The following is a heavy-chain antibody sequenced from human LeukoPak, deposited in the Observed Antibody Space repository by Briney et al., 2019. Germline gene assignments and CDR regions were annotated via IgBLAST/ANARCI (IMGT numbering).Heavy chain of an antibody. J-gene: IGHJ4*02. CDR2: TSQDESEK. D-gene: IGHD2-2*01. CDR3: ARVRGRSTSSDFDL. V-gene: IGHV3-7*05. CDR1: GFTCRNYW. Sequence: GGSLILSCGASGFTCRNYWMSWVRQAPGKGLERVAHTSQDESEKDYVDSVKGRFTISRDNAKNSLYLQMNSLRAEDTAVYYCARVRGRSTSSDFDLWGPGTLVTVSS.